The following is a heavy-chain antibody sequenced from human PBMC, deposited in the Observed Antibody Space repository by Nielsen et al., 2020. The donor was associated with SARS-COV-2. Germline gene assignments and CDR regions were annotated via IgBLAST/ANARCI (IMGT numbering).Heavy chain of an antibody. Sequence: GESLKISCKGSGYSFNNYWIGWVRQMPGRGLEWMGIINPGDSDTKYSPSFQGQVTISADKSITTAYLQWSSLRASDTAMYYCARPLVGLTPLDAFDAWGQGTMVTVSS. CDR2: INPGDSDT. CDR1: GYSFNNYW. J-gene: IGHJ3*01. D-gene: IGHD1-26*01. CDR3: ARPLVGLTPLDAFDA. V-gene: IGHV5-51*01.